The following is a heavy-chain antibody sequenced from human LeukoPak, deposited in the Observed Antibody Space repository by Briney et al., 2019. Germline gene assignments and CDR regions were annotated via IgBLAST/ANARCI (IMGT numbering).Heavy chain of an antibody. CDR2: ISWDGGST. CDR3: AKGRSELVRGVIDY. CDR1: GFTFDDYT. D-gene: IGHD3-10*01. Sequence: GGSLRLSCAASGFTFDDYTMHWVRHAPGKGLEWVSLISWDGGSTYYADSVKGRFTISRDNSKTSLYLQMNSLRTEDTALYYCAKGRSELVRGVIDYWGQGTLVTVSS. V-gene: IGHV3-43*01. J-gene: IGHJ4*02.